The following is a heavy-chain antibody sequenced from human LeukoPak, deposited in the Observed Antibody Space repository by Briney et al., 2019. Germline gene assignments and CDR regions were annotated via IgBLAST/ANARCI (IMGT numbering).Heavy chain of an antibody. D-gene: IGHD1-1*01. CDR1: GDFITAYY. CDR3: ASNTGTVFDN. Sequence: SETLSLTCTVSGDFITAYYWSWIRQAPGKGLEWIGYVYYSGKTEYNPSLRSRVTISLEMSNHQFSLKLISVTAADTAVYYCASNTGTVFDNWGQGALVTVSS. V-gene: IGHV4-59*01. CDR2: VYYSGKT. J-gene: IGHJ4*02.